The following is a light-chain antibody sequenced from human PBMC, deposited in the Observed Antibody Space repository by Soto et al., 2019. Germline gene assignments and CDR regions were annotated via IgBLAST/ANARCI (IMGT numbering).Light chain of an antibody. CDR3: QQRSNWPPT. Sequence: EILFTQSPATLSLSPGERRTLSCRASQSVSSYLAWYQQKPGQAPRLLIYDASNRDTGIPARFSGSGSGTDFTLTISRLEPEDFEVYYCQQRSNWPPTFGQGTRLEIK. CDR1: QSVSSY. V-gene: IGKV3-11*01. J-gene: IGKJ5*01. CDR2: DAS.